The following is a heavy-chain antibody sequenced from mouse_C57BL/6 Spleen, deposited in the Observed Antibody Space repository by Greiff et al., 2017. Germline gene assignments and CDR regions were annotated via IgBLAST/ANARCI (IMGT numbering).Heavy chain of an antibody. D-gene: IGHD1-1*01. CDR3: ARWYGSSYDWFAY. CDR2: IYPRSGNT. V-gene: IGHV1-81*01. CDR1: GYTFTSYG. Sequence: QVQLQQSGAELARPGASVKLSCKASGYTFTSYGISWVKQRTGQGLEWIGEIYPRSGNTYYNEKFKGKATLTADKSSSTAYMELRSLTSEDSAVYFCARWYGSSYDWFAYWGQGTLVTVSA. J-gene: IGHJ3*01.